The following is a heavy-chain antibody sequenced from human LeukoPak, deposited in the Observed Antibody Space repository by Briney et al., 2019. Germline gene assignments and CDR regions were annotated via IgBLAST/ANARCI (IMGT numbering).Heavy chain of an antibody. CDR2: ISGSSSSI. Sequence: PGGSLRLSCAASGFTFSSYWMSWVRQAPGKGLEWVSYISGSSSSIYYADSVKGRFTISRDNAKNSLYLQMNSLRAEDTAVYYCAATHQRDGAAGYVYYYGMDVWGQGTTVTVSS. V-gene: IGHV3-48*04. J-gene: IGHJ6*02. D-gene: IGHD6-13*01. CDR1: GFTFSSYW. CDR3: AATHQRDGAAGYVYYYGMDV.